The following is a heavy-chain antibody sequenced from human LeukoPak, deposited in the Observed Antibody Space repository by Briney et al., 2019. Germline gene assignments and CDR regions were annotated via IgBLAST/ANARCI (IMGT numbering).Heavy chain of an antibody. CDR1: GYTFTGYY. CDR3: ARGAHYHDSSEGSDY. V-gene: IGHV1-2*02. D-gene: IGHD3-22*01. CDR2: INPNSGGT. Sequence: ASVKVSCKASGYTFTGYYMHWVRQASGQGLEWLGWINPNSGGTNYAQKFQGRVTMTRDTSISTVYMELSRLRSDDTAVYYCARGAHYHDSSEGSDYWGQGTLVTVSS. J-gene: IGHJ4*02.